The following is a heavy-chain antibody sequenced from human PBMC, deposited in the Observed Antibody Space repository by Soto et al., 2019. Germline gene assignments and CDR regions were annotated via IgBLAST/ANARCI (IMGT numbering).Heavy chain of an antibody. Sequence: GGSLRLSCAASGFTFSSYSMNWVRQAPGKGLEWVSSISSSSSYIYYADSVKGRFTISRDNAKNSLYLQMNSLRAEDTAVYYCARDNGDDFWSGYCFDYWGQGTLVTVSS. CDR1: GFTFSSYS. J-gene: IGHJ4*02. CDR2: ISSSSSYI. CDR3: ARDNGDDFWSGYCFDY. V-gene: IGHV3-21*01. D-gene: IGHD3-3*01.